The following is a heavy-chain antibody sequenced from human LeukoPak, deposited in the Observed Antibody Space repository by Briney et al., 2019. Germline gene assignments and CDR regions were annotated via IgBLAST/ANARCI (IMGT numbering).Heavy chain of an antibody. Sequence: PGGSLRLSCAASGFIISSSYMNWVRQAPGKGLEWVSVIYSGGHTYYTDSVKGRFTNSRDNSNNTLYLYMNSLTPDDPAVYYCARSTRDGYNHYHYYYMDVWGKGTTVTVSS. CDR1: GFIISSSY. CDR2: IYSGGHT. D-gene: IGHD5-24*01. V-gene: IGHV3-53*01. CDR3: ARSTRDGYNHYHYYYMDV. J-gene: IGHJ6*03.